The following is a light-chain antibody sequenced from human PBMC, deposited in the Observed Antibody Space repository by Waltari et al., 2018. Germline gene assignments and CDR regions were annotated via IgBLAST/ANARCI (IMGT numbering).Light chain of an antibody. V-gene: IGLV2-23*02. J-gene: IGLJ1*01. CDR3: CSYAGLGIYV. CDR2: EVT. CDR1: SRDVGNYNL. Sequence: QSGLTQPASVSGSPGQSITISCTGTSRDVGNYNLVSWSQQYPGKAPKLMVYEVTRRSSGFSDRFSGSKSGNTASLTIYGLQSEDEADYYCCSYAGLGIYVFGTGTKVTVL.